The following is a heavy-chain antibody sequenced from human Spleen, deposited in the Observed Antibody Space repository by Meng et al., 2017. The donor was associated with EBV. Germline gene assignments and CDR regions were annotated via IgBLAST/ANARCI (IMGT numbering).Heavy chain of an antibody. CDR2: LYYNGST. Sequence: HLQLRTSGPGRVRPSETLSVTCTVSRVSITTRSFYWGWVRQPPGKGLEWIGSLYYNGSTFYSLSLNRRVTISADTSRRQFSLKFNSVTPADTAVYFCARLEGDGTGSYFVTWGQGTLVTVSS. J-gene: IGHJ5*02. D-gene: IGHD3-10*01. CDR1: RVSITTRSFY. CDR3: ARLEGDGTGSYFVT. V-gene: IGHV4-39*01.